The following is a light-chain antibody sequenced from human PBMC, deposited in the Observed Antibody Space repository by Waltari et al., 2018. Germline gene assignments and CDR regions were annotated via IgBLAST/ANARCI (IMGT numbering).Light chain of an antibody. CDR2: DVS. CDR1: SRDVGGYNY. V-gene: IGLV2-23*02. Sequence: QSALTQPASVSGSPGQSITISCTGTSRDVGGYNYVSWYQQSPDKAPQLMIYDVSKRPSGVSNRFSGSKSGNTASLTISGLQAEDEADYYCCSYAGSSTHVLFGGGTKLTVL. J-gene: IGLJ2*01. CDR3: CSYAGSSTHVL.